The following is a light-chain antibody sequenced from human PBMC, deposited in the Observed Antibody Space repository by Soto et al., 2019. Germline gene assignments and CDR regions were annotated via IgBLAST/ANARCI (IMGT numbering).Light chain of an antibody. J-gene: IGKJ1*01. CDR1: QSVDSTY. CDR2: GAS. V-gene: IGKV3-20*01. Sequence: EIVLTQSPGTLSLSPGERATLSCRASQSVDSTYLAWYQQKPGQAPRLLIHGASSRATGIPDRFSGSGSGTDFTLTISRLEPEDFAVYYCQQYGSSSWTFSQGTKVEIK. CDR3: QQYGSSSWT.